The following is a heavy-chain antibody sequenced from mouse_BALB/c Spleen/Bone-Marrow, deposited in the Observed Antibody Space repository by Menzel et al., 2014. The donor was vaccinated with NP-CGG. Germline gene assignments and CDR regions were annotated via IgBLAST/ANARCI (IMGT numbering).Heavy chain of an antibody. V-gene: IGHV5-12-1*01. D-gene: IGHD2-1*01. CDR1: GFAFSSYD. J-gene: IGHJ4*01. CDR3: ARLDYGNYEGGAIDY. Sequence: EVHLVESGGGLVKPGGSLKLSCAASGFAFSSYDMSWVRQTPEKRLEWVAYISSGGGSTYYPDTVKGRFTISRDNAKNTLYLQMSSLKSEDTAMYYCARLDYGNYEGGAIDYWGQGTSVTASS. CDR2: ISSGGGST.